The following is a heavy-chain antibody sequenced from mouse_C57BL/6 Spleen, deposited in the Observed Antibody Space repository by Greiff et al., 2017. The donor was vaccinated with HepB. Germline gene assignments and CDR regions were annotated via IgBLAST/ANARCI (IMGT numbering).Heavy chain of an antibody. CDR1: GFTFSSYA. CDR3: TRVITTVVPVGAMDY. CDR2: ISSGGDYI. J-gene: IGHJ4*01. D-gene: IGHD1-1*01. V-gene: IGHV5-9-1*02. Sequence: EVKLMESGEGLVKPGGSLKLSCAASGFTFSSYAMSWVRQTPEKRLEWVAYISSGGDYIYYADTVKGRFTISRDNARNTLYLQMSSLKSEDTAMYYCTRVITTVVPVGAMDYWGQGTSVAVSS.